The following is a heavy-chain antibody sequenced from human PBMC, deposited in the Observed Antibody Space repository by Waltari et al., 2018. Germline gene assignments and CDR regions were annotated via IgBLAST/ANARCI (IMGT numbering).Heavy chain of an antibody. CDR2: INTDGSIT. J-gene: IGHJ4*02. Sequence: EMQLVASGGSLVQPGGSMRLSCAASGFTFSRYWMHVVRQAPGKGLVSVSNINTDGSITRYADSVKGRFTISRDNAKNTLFLQMNSLRAEDTAVYYCVMYSSAFLGDCWGQGTLVDVSS. D-gene: IGHD6-25*01. CDR1: GFTFSRYW. V-gene: IGHV3-74*01. CDR3: VMYSSAFLGDC.